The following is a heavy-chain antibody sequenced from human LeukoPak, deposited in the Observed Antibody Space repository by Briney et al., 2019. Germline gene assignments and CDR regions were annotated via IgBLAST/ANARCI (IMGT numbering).Heavy chain of an antibody. CDR1: GGSISSYY. D-gene: IGHD5-18*01. Sequence: SETLSLTCTVSGGSISSYYWSWIRQPPGKGLEWIGYIYYSGSTNYNPSLKSRVTISVNTSKNQFSLKLSSVTAADTAVYYCARVHSYGFYYYYYYGMDVWGQGTTVTVSS. V-gene: IGHV4-59*01. CDR3: ARVHSYGFYYYYYYGMDV. J-gene: IGHJ6*02. CDR2: IYYSGST.